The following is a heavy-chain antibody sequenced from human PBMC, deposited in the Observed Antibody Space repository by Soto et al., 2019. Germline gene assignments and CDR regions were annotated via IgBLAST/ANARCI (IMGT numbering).Heavy chain of an antibody. CDR1: GDSISSSTSY. CDR3: ARHLAVATDRSIDY. D-gene: IGHD5-12*01. CDR2: IYYSGRS. V-gene: IGHV4-39*01. J-gene: IGHJ4*02. Sequence: SETLSLTCTVSGDSISSSTSYWSWIRQPPGKGLEWIGNIYYSGRSYYNPSLKSRVTISVDTSKNQFSLKLSSVTAADTAVYFCARHLAVATDRSIDYWGQGTLVTVSS.